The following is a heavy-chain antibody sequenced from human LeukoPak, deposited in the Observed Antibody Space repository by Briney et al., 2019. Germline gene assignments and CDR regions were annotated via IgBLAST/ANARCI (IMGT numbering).Heavy chain of an antibody. D-gene: IGHD6-19*01. Sequence: ASVKVSCKASGYTFTGYYMHWVRQAPGQGLEWMGWINPNSGGTNYAQKFQGWVTMTRDTSISTAYMELSRLRSDDTAVYYCARAKSVAGTRQSLGYWGQGTLVTVSS. CDR1: GYTFTGYY. CDR2: INPNSGGT. J-gene: IGHJ4*02. CDR3: ARAKSVAGTRQSLGY. V-gene: IGHV1-2*04.